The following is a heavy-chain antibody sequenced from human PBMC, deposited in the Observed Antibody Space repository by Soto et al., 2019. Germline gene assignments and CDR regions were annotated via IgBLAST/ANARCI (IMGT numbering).Heavy chain of an antibody. CDR3: MTTVTTFGC. CDR1: GFTLSNYW. D-gene: IGHD4-17*01. Sequence: EVQLVESGGGLVQPGGSLRLTCTASGFTLSNYWMNWVRQAPEKGLEWVANIKQDGSEKNYVDSVKGRFTISRDNAKNSLYLQMNSLRVDDTAMYYCMTTVTTFGCWGQGTLVIVSS. J-gene: IGHJ4*02. V-gene: IGHV3-7*05. CDR2: IKQDGSEK.